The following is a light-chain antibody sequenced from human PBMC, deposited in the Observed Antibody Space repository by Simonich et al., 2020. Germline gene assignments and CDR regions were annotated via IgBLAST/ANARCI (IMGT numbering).Light chain of an antibody. CDR3: QAWDSSTVV. CDR1: KLGDKY. V-gene: IGLV3-1*01. CDR2: QDS. Sequence: SYELTQPPSVSVSPGQTASITCSGDKLGDKYACLYQQQPGQSHVFVIYQDSKRPSEIPGRLSCSNSGNTATLTISATQAMDEADYYCQAWDSSTVVFGGGTKLTVL. J-gene: IGLJ2*01.